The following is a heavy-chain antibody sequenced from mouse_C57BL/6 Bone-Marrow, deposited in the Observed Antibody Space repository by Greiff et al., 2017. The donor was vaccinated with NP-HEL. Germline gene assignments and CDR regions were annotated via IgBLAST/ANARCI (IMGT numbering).Heavy chain of an antibody. CDR2: IWTGGGT. CDR1: GFSLTSYA. J-gene: IGHJ1*03. CDR3: AKQPGYIDV. D-gene: IGHD6-1*01. V-gene: IGHV2-9-1*01. Sequence: VQLQESGPGLVAPSQSLSITCTVSGFSLTSYAISWVRQPPGKGLEWLGVIWTGGGTNYNSALKSRLSISKDKSKSQVFLKRNSLQTDDTDRYYCAKQPGYIDVWGTGTTVTVSS.